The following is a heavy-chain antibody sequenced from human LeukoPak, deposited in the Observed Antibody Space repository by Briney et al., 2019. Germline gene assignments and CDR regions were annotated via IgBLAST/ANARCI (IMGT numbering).Heavy chain of an antibody. D-gene: IGHD6-19*01. CDR3: AKHTGYSSGWYAD. CDR1: GFTFSSYA. CDR2: ISGSGGTT. J-gene: IGHJ4*02. V-gene: IGHV3-23*01. Sequence: GGSLRLSCAASGFTFSSYAMSWVRQAPGKGLEWVSTISGSGGTTYYADSAKGRFTISRDNSKNTLYLQMNSLRAEDTAVYYCAKHTGYSSGWYADWGQGTLVTVSS.